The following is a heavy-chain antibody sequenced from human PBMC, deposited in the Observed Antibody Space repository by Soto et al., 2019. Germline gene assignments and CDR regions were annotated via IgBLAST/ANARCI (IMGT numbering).Heavy chain of an antibody. V-gene: IGHV5-10-1*01. CDR1: GYSFTSYW. J-gene: IGHJ4*02. D-gene: IGHD3-22*01. Sequence: GESLKISSKGSGYSFTSYWISWVRQMPGKGLEWMGRIDPSDSYTNYSPSFQGHVTISADKSISTAYLQWSSLKAADTAMYYCARRTYYYDSSGYYGGDYFDYWGQGTLVTVSS. CDR2: IDPSDSYT. CDR3: ARRTYYYDSSGYYGGDYFDY.